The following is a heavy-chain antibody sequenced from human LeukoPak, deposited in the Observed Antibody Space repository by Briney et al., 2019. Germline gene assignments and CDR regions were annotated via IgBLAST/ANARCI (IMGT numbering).Heavy chain of an antibody. CDR1: GFTFSSYA. D-gene: IGHD3-9*01. V-gene: IGHV3-23*01. CDR2: ISGSGGST. J-gene: IGHJ6*02. CDR3: AKAGYPFYYYYSMDV. Sequence: GGSLRLSCAASGFTFSSYAMSWVRQAPGKGLEWVSAISGSGGSTYYADSVKGRFTISRDNSKNTLYLQMNSLRAEDTAVYYCAKAGYPFYYYYSMDVWGQGTTVTVSS.